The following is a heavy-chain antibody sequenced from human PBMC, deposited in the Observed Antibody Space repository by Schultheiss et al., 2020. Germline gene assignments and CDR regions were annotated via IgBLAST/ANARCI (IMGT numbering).Heavy chain of an antibody. Sequence: GESLKIACKGSGYSFTNYWIGWVRQMPGKGLEWMGIIYPDDSDTRYSPSFQGQVTISADKSISTAYLQWSSLKASDTAMYYCARAYERNGRRSDCWGQGTLVTVSS. CDR2: IYPDDSDT. J-gene: IGHJ4*02. CDR3: ARAYERNGRRSDC. D-gene: IGHD3-22*01. V-gene: IGHV5-51*01. CDR1: GYSFTNYW.